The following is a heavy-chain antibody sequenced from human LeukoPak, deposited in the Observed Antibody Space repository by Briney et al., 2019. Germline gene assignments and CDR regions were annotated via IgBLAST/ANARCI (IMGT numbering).Heavy chain of an antibody. V-gene: IGHV3-7*03. CDR1: GLTFSNYW. D-gene: IGHD7-27*01. Sequence: GGSLRLSCAASGLTFSNYWMSWVRLAPGKELEWVANIKQDGSEIYYVDSVKGRFTISRDNAKNSLYLQMNSLRAEDTAVYYCVRDKLTGASRLDYWGRGTLLTVSS. CDR3: VRDKLTGASRLDY. J-gene: IGHJ4*02. CDR2: IKQDGSEI.